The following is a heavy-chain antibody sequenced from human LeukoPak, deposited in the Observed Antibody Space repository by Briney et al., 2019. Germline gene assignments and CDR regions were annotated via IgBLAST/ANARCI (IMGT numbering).Heavy chain of an antibody. CDR3: ARERRGAFDI. Sequence: SETLSLTCAVYGGSFSGYYWSWIRQPPGKGLEWIGEINHSGSTNYNPSLKSRVTISVDTSKNQFSLKLSSVTAADTAVYYCARERRGAFDIWGQGTMVTVSS. V-gene: IGHV4-34*01. D-gene: IGHD5-24*01. CDR1: GGSFSGYY. CDR2: INHSGST. J-gene: IGHJ3*02.